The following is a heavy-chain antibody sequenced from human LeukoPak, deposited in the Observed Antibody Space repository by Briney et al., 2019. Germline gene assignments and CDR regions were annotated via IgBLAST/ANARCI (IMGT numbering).Heavy chain of an antibody. CDR2: ISHTGGYT. CDR1: GFTFGNYA. D-gene: IGHD3-10*01. Sequence: GGSLRLSCAASGFTFGNYAMSWVRQAPGKGLEWVSDISHTGGYTYYADSVKGRFTISRDNSKNTLYLQMNNLRAEDTAVYYCAKKVGAVNYNNHFDYWGQGTLVTVSS. V-gene: IGHV3-23*01. J-gene: IGHJ4*02. CDR3: AKKVGAVNYNNHFDY.